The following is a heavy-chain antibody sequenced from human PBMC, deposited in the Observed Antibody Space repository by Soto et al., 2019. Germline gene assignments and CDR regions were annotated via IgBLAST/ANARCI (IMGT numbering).Heavy chain of an antibody. J-gene: IGHJ4*02. CDR3: GKVVVGATGNTDSDS. Sequence: PSETLSLTCTVSGGSIYRSGYYWGWIRQPPGRGLEWIGNIDYNGVTYSNPSLKSRVTISRDTSKNQFSLKLTSVTAADTALYYCGKVVVGATGNTDSDSWGQGTLVTVA. CDR1: GGSIYRSGYY. CDR2: IDYNGVT. V-gene: IGHV4-39*01. D-gene: IGHD2-15*01.